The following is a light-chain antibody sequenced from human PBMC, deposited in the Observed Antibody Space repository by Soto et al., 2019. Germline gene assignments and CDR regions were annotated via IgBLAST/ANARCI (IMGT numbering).Light chain of an antibody. V-gene: IGLV1-47*01. J-gene: IGLJ2*01. Sequence: QSVLTQPPSASGTPGQRVTISCSGSSSNIGSNYVYWYQQLPGTVPQLLIYRNSERPSGVPDRFSGSKSGTSASLAISGLRSEDEGGYYCAAWDGSLSGVVFGGGTKLTVL. CDR2: RNS. CDR1: SSNIGSNY. CDR3: AAWDGSLSGVV.